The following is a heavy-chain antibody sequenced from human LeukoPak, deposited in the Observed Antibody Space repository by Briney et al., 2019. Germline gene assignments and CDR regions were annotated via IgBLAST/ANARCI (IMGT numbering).Heavy chain of an antibody. D-gene: IGHD6-19*01. CDR2: INPNSGGT. J-gene: IGHJ6*02. CDR1: GYTFTGYY. V-gene: IGHV1-2*02. CDR3: ARGPVAGNYYYYGMDV. Sequence: ASVKVSCKASGYTFTGYYMHWVRQAPGQGLEWMGWINPNSGGTNYAQKFQGRVTMTRDTSISTAYMELSRLRSDDTAVYYCARGPVAGNYYYYGMDVWGQGTTVTVSS.